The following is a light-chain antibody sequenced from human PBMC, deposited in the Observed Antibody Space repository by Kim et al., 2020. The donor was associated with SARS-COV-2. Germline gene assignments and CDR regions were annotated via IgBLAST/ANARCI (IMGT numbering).Light chain of an antibody. V-gene: IGLV3-25*03. CDR2: KDS. Sequence: SYELTQPPSVSVSPGQTARITCSGDALPKQYAYWYQQKPGQAPVLVIYKDSERPSGIPERFSGSSSGTTVTLTISGVQAEDEADYYRQSADSSGTYVFGT. CDR1: ALPKQY. J-gene: IGLJ1*01. CDR3: QSADSSGTYV.